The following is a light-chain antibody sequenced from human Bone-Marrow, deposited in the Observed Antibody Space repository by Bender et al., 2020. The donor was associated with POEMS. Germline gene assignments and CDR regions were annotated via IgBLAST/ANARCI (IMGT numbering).Light chain of an antibody. CDR3: QSYDNSLGGWV. CDR1: SLRWYY. J-gene: IGLJ3*02. CDR2: GKN. Sequence: SSELTQDPAVSVALGQTVRITCQGDSLRWYYANWYQQKPGQAPILVIYGKNNRPSGIPDRFSGSSSGTTASLTITGLQAEDEGDYYCQSYDNSLGGWVFGGGTKLTVL. V-gene: IGLV3-19*01.